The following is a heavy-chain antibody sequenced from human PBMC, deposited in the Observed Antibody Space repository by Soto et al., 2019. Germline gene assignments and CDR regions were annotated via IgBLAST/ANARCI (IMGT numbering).Heavy chain of an antibody. D-gene: IGHD3-10*01. V-gene: IGHV3-30*03. J-gene: IGHJ4*02. Sequence: QVQLVESGGGVVQPGRSLRLSCAASGFTFTSYGMHWVRQAPGKGLEWVAVISYDASNQYYADSVQSRFTISRDNSKNPLYLPMDNLRTEASPVYFCAQDGGSGYYGSLDYWGQGTLVTVSS. CDR1: GFTFTSYG. CDR3: AQDGGSGYYGSLDY. CDR2: ISYDASNQ.